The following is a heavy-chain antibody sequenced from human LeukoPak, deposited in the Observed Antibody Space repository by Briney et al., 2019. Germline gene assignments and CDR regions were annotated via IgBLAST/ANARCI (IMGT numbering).Heavy chain of an antibody. CDR1: GGSVNNYY. D-gene: IGHD5-18*01. V-gene: IGHV4-39*07. CDR3: ARVGSGYSYGPFDY. J-gene: IGHJ4*02. CDR2: VYYSGST. Sequence: SETLSLTCTVSGGSVNNYYWGWIRQPPGMGLDWIGIVYYSGSTYYNPSLKSRVTISVDTSKNQFSLKLNSVTAADTAVYYCARVGSGYSYGPFDYWGQGTLVTVSS.